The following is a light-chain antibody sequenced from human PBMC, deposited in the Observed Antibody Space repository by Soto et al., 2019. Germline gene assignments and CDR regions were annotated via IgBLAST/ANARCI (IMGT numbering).Light chain of an antibody. V-gene: IGKV3-11*01. CDR1: QSVSSY. CDR2: DAS. Sequence: EIVLTQSPATLSLSPGERATLSCRASQSVSSYLAWYQQKPGQAPRLLIYDASNRATGIPARFSGSGSGTDFTLTISSLELEDFAVYYCQQRIEWPPLTFGGGTKVEIK. J-gene: IGKJ4*01. CDR3: QQRIEWPPLT.